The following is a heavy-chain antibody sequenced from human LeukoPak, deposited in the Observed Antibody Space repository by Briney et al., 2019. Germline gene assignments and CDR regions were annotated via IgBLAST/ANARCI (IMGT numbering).Heavy chain of an antibody. J-gene: IGHJ5*02. V-gene: IGHV1-18*01. Sequence: GASVKVSCKASGYTFTNYGISWVRQAPGQGLEWMGWISTNSDIRTYAQTLQGRFTMTTDTATTTAYMELNNLTFDDTAAYYCARDWDAMNNCFDPWGQGTPVTVSS. D-gene: IGHD1-26*01. CDR2: ISTNSDIR. CDR1: GYTFTNYG. CDR3: ARDWDAMNNCFDP.